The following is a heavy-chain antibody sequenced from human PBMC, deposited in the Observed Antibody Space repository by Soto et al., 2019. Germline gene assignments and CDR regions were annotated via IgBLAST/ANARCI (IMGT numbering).Heavy chain of an antibody. CDR1: GFTFSSYG. Sequence: GGSLRLSCAASGFTFSSYGMHWVRQAPGKGLEWVAVISYDEGNKYYADSVKGRFTISRDNSKNTLYLQMNSLRAEDTAVYYCAKTEYYGSGPQPLINWGQGTLVTVSS. V-gene: IGHV3-30*18. CDR2: ISYDEGNK. D-gene: IGHD3-10*01. J-gene: IGHJ4*02. CDR3: AKTEYYGSGPQPLIN.